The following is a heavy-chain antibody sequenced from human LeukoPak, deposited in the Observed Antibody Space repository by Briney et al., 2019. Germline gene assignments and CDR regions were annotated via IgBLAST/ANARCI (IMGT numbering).Heavy chain of an antibody. V-gene: IGHV4-34*01. D-gene: IGHD1-26*01. CDR3: ARRREASFTYWYFDL. CDR2: INYSGSI. CDR1: GDSFSGYY. Sequence: SETLSLTCAVYGDSFSGYYWSWIRQSPEKGLEWIGEINYSGSINYNPSLRSRVTISEATSKNQFSLKLTSVTAADTAVYYCARRREASFTYWYFDLWGRGTQVTVSS. J-gene: IGHJ2*01.